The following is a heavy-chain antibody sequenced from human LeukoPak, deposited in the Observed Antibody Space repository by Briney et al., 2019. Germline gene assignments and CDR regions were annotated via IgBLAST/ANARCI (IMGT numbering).Heavy chain of an antibody. D-gene: IGHD6-25*01. CDR2: INTDGSST. J-gene: IGHJ5*02. CDR1: GFAFSSYW. V-gene: IGHV3-74*01. CDR3: TRDNGGVDI. Sequence: GGSLRLSCAASGFAFSSYWMHWVRQTPGEGLAWVAHINTDGSSTNYADSVKGRFIISRDNARNTVYLQMSSLRAEDTAIYYCTRDNGGVDIWGQGTLVTVSS.